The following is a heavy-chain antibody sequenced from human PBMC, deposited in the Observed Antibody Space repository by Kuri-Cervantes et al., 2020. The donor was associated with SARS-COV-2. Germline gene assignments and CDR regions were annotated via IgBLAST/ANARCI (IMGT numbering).Heavy chain of an antibody. D-gene: IGHD3-22*01. J-gene: IGHJ4*02. Sequence: GGSLRLSCAASGFTFSSYAMSWVRQAPGKGLEWVSAISGSGGSTYYADSVKGRFTISRDNSKNTLYLQMNSLRAEDTAVYYCAKDRQYYYDSSGYYYFGYWGQGTLVTVSS. V-gene: IGHV3-23*01. CDR2: ISGSGGST. CDR3: AKDRQYYYDSSGYYYFGY. CDR1: GFTFSSYA.